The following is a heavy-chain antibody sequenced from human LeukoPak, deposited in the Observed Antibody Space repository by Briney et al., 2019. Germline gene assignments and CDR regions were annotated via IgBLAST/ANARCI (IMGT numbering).Heavy chain of an antibody. V-gene: IGHV4-34*01. CDR1: GGSFSGYY. J-gene: IGHJ4*02. Sequence: KSSETLSLTCAVYGGSFSGYYWSWIRQPPGKGLEWIGEINHSGSTNYNPSLKSRVTISVDTSKNQFSLKLSSVTAADTAVYYCARDGYNLIDYWGQGTLVTVSS. CDR2: INHSGST. CDR3: ARDGYNLIDY. D-gene: IGHD5-24*01.